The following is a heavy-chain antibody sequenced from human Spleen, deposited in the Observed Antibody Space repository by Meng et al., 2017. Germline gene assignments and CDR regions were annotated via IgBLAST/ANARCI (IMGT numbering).Heavy chain of an antibody. CDR2: ISYDGSNK. J-gene: IGHJ6*02. Sequence: GESLKISCAASGFTFSSYAMHWVRPAPGKGLEWVAVISYDGSNKYYADSVKGRFTISRDNSKNTLYLQMNSLRAEDTAVYYCARDSYYYDSSSSPYYYGMDVWGQGTTVTVSS. CDR1: GFTFSSYA. CDR3: ARDSYYYDSSSSPYYYGMDV. V-gene: IGHV3-30*01. D-gene: IGHD3-22*01.